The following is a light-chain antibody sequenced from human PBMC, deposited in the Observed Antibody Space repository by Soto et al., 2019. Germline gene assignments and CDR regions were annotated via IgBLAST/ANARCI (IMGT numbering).Light chain of an antibody. CDR1: QTVSSF. J-gene: IGKJ3*01. V-gene: IGKV3-20*01. CDR3: QQHGGSPLFT. CDR2: GAS. Sequence: EIVLTQSPGSLSLSPGERATLSCRASQTVSSFLAWYQQKPGQAPRLLIYGASTRATGVPDRFSGSGWGTDFTLTISRLEPEDFAVYYCQQHGGSPLFTFGPGTQVDIK.